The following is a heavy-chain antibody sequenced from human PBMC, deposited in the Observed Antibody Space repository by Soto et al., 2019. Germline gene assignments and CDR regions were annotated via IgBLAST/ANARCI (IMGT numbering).Heavy chain of an antibody. J-gene: IGHJ6*02. CDR1: GFTFSSYG. CDR2: IWYDGSNK. D-gene: IGHD2-2*01. V-gene: IGHV3-33*01. CDR3: ARDLNPGYCISTSCFVSYGMDV. Sequence: PGGSLRLSCAASGFTFSSYGMHWVRQAPGKGLEWVAVIWYDGSNKYYADSVKGRFTISRDNSKNTLYLQMNSLRAEDTAVYYCARDLNPGYCISTSCFVSYGMDVWGQGTTVTVSS.